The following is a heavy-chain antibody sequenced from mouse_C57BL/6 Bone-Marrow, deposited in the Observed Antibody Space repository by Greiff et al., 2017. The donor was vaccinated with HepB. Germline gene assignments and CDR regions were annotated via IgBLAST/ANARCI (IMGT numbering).Heavy chain of an antibody. CDR3: ARDSSGYPVAMDY. J-gene: IGHJ4*01. V-gene: IGHV5-4*01. CDR1: GFTFSSYA. D-gene: IGHD3-2*02. CDR2: ISDGGSYT. Sequence: DVMLVESGGGLVKPGGSLKLSCAASGFTFSSYAMSWVRQTPEKRLEWVATISDGGSYTYYPDNVKGRFTISRDNAKNNLYLQMSHLKSEDTAMYYCARDSSGYPVAMDYWGQGTSVTVSS.